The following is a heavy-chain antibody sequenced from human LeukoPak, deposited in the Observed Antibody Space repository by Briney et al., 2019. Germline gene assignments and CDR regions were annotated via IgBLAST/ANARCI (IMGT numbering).Heavy chain of an antibody. CDR2: TYSGGST. CDR3: ARGIEVGSGYMDV. Sequence: GGSLTLSCAASGFTVSSNYMSWLRHAPGKALEWLSVTYSGGSTYYADSVKGRFTISRDNSKNTLYLQMNSLRAEDTAVYYCARGIEVGSGYMDVWGKGTTVTISS. V-gene: IGHV3-66*01. J-gene: IGHJ6*03. CDR1: GFTVSSNY. D-gene: IGHD3-22*01.